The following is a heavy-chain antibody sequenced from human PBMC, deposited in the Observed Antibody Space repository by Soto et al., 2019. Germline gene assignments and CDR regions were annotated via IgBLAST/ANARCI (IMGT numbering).Heavy chain of an antibody. CDR2: VDWNSGST. CDR3: VKGRCSYEVKFGMDV. D-gene: IGHD2-15*01. J-gene: IGHJ6*02. Sequence: EVQLVESGGGLVQPGRSLRLSCAASGFTFDDFAMHWVRQAPGKGLEWVSGVDWNSGSTAYADSVKGRFTISRDNARNSLYLQMNSLRAEETALYYCVKGRCSYEVKFGMDVWGQGTTVTVSS. V-gene: IGHV3-9*01. CDR1: GFTFDDFA.